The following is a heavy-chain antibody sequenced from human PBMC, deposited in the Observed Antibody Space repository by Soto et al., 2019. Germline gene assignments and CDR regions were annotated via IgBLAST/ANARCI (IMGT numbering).Heavy chain of an antibody. V-gene: IGHV1-18*01. CDR2: ISTYNGNT. D-gene: IGHD3-22*01. J-gene: IGHJ4*02. CDR1: GYTFITYG. Sequence: QVQLVQSGAEVKKPGASVKVSGKASGYTFITYGVSWVRQAPGQGLDWLGWISTYNGNTRYAERLQGRVTMTTDTTTNTAYMELSNLRSDVTAVYYCARVPTDYYDKSANYFLDYWGQGTLVTVSS. CDR3: ARVPTDYYDKSANYFLDY.